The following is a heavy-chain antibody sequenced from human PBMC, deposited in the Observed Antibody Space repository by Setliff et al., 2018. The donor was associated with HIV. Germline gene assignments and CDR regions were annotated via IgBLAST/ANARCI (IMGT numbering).Heavy chain of an antibody. CDR1: GGSFSGYY. J-gene: IGHJ4*02. CDR2: MNAGGSI. V-gene: IGHV4-34*01. CDR3: ARGFAFGGVIVIPYYFDY. D-gene: IGHD3-16*02. Sequence: KTSETLSLTCAVYGGSFSGYYWSWLRQPPGKGLEWIGEMNAGGSINDNPSLKSRLTISVDTSKNQFSLKLKSVTAADTAVYYCARGFAFGGVIVIPYYFDYWGQGTLVTVSS.